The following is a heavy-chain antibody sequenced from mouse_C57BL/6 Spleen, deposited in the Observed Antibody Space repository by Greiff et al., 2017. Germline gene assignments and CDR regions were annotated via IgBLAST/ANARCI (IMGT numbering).Heavy chain of an antibody. CDR2: IYPGDGDT. V-gene: IGHV1-82*01. J-gene: IGHJ4*01. CDR3: ASNYYYGSSYAMDY. CDR1: GYAFSSSW. Sequence: VQLVESGPELVKPGASVKISCKASGYAFSSSWMNWVKQRPGKGLEWIGRIYPGDGDTNYNEKFKGKATLTADTSSSTAYMQLSSLTSEDSAVYYCASNYYYGSSYAMDYWGQGTSVTVSS. D-gene: IGHD1-1*01.